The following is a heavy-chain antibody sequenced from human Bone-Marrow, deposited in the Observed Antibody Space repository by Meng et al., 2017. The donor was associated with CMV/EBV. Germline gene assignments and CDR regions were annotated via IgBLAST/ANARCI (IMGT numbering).Heavy chain of an antibody. Sequence: GESLKISCSASGFTFSSYGMHWVRQAPGKGREWVAFIRYDGSNKYYVDSVKGRFTISRDNSKNTLYLQMNSLRAEDTAVYYCAKVSQYNFDYWGQGTLVTVSS. J-gene: IGHJ4*02. CDR3: AKVSQYNFDY. D-gene: IGHD1-1*01. V-gene: IGHV3-30*02. CDR2: IRYDGSNK. CDR1: GFTFSSYG.